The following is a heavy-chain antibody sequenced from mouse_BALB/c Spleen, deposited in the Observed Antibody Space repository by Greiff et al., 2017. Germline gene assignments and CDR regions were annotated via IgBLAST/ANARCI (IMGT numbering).Heavy chain of an antibody. CDR2: ISSGSSYT. J-gene: IGHJ4*01. Sequence: EVKVVESGGDLVKPGGSLKLSCAASGFTFSSYGMSWVRQSPDKRLEWVATISSGSSYTYYPDSVKGRFTISRANAKNTLYLQMSSLKSEDTAMYYCARHEGYDGRYAMDYWGQGTSVTVSS. CDR1: GFTFSSYG. CDR3: ARHEGYDGRYAMDY. D-gene: IGHD2-14*01. V-gene: IGHV5-6*01.